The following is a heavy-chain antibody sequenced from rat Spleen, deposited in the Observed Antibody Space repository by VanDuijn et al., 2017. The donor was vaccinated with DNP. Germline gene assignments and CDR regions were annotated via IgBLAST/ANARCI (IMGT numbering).Heavy chain of an antibody. CDR1: GFTFSDYN. J-gene: IGHJ3*01. D-gene: IGHD3-2*01. CDR3: TKQDYRDSYAHPNEFAY. Sequence: EVQLVESGGGLVQPGRSLKLSCAASGFTFSDYNMAWVRQAPKKGLEWVATIIYDGSRTFYRDSVKGRFTISRDDAKSTLYVQMDSLRSEDTATYYCTKQDYRDSYAHPNEFAYWGQGTLVTVSS. CDR2: IIYDGSRT. V-gene: IGHV5S10*01.